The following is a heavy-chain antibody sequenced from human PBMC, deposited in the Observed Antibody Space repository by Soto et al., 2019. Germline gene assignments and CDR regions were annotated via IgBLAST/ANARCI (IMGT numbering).Heavy chain of an antibody. D-gene: IGHD3-22*01. CDR3: ARDEDYYDSSGYYFDY. CDR2: ISYDGSNK. Sequence: GGSLRLSCAASGFTFSRYAIHWVRQAPGKGLDWVAVISYDGSNKYYADSVKGRFTISRDNSKNTLYLQMNSLRVEDTAVYYCARDEDYYDSSGYYFDYWGQGTLVTVSS. J-gene: IGHJ4*02. CDR1: GFTFSRYA. V-gene: IGHV3-30-3*01.